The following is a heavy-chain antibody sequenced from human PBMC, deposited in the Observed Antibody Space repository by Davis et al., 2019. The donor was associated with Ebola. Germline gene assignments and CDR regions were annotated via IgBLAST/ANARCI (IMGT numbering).Heavy chain of an antibody. CDR1: GGSISSYY. Sequence: SETLSLTCTVSGGSISSYYWSWIRQPPGKGLEWIGYIYYNGSTNYNPSLKSRVTISVDTSKNQFSLKLSSVTAADTAVYYCARTDYDFWSGYYTDNWFDPWGQGTLVTVSS. CDR3: ARTDYDFWSGYYTDNWFDP. CDR2: IYYNGST. D-gene: IGHD3-3*01. J-gene: IGHJ5*02. V-gene: IGHV4-59*01.